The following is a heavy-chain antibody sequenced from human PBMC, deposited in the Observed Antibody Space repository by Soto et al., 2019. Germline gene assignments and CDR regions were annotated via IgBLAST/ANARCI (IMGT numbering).Heavy chain of an antibody. V-gene: IGHV1-18*01. J-gene: IGHJ4*02. CDR2: ISTYNGNT. D-gene: IGHD6-6*01. Sequence: QVQMVQSGAEVMKPGASVKVSCRTSGYIFTNYDITWVRQAPGQGLEWVGWISTYNGNTNLAQKLQDRVTLTTDKSARTASMELSSLRSDDTAVYYCARGADGDYWGQGTLVTVSS. CDR3: ARGADGDY. CDR1: GYIFTNYD.